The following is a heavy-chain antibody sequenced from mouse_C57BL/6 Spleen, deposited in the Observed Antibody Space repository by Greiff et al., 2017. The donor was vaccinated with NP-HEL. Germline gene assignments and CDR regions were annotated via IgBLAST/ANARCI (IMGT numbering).Heavy chain of an antibody. CDR1: GYSITSGYD. J-gene: IGHJ3*01. CDR2: ISYSGST. D-gene: IGHD2-4*01. V-gene: IGHV3-1*01. CDR3: AGDYDAAWFAY. Sequence: VQLKESGPGMVKPSQSLSLTCTVTGYSITSGYDWHWIRHFPGNKLEWMGYISYSGSTNYNPSLKSRISITHDTSKNHFFLKLNSVTTEDTATYYCAGDYDAAWFAYWGQGTLVTVSA.